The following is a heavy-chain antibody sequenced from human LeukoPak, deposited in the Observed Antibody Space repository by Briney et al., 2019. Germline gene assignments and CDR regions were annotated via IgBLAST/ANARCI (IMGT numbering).Heavy chain of an antibody. Sequence: SETLSLTCTVSGGSISSSSYYWGWIRQPPGKGLEWIGSIYYSGSTYYNPSLKSRVTISVDTSKNQFSLKLSSVTAADTAVYYCARAKLEPTYYYYYYYMDVWGKGTTVTVSS. CDR1: GGSISSSSYY. CDR2: IYYSGST. D-gene: IGHD1-1*01. J-gene: IGHJ6*03. V-gene: IGHV4-39*07. CDR3: ARAKLEPTYYYYYYYMDV.